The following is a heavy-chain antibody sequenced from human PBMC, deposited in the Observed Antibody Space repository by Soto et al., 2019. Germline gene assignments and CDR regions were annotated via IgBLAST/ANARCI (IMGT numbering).Heavy chain of an antibody. Sequence: QVQLVQSGSEVKKPGSSVKVSCKASGGTFSSYAISWVRQAPGQGLEWMGGIIPIFGTANYAQKFQGRVTITADKSTSTAYMELSSLRSEDTAVYYCACIAAAGMDYYYYGMAVWGQGTTVTVSS. CDR3: ACIAAAGMDYYYYGMAV. V-gene: IGHV1-69*06. D-gene: IGHD6-13*01. CDR2: IIPIFGTA. CDR1: GGTFSSYA. J-gene: IGHJ6*02.